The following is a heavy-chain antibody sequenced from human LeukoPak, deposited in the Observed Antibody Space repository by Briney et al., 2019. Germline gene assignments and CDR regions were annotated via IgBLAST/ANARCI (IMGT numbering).Heavy chain of an antibody. CDR3: ASGVGYYDSSGYYYSPIEC. Sequence: ASVKVSCKASGGTFSSYTISRVRQAPGQGLEWMGRIIPILGIANYAQKFQGRVTITADKSTSTAYMELSSLRSEDTAVYYCASGVGYYDSSGYYYSPIECWGQGTLVTVSS. D-gene: IGHD3-22*01. J-gene: IGHJ4*02. CDR1: GGTFSSYT. CDR2: IIPILGIA. V-gene: IGHV1-69*02.